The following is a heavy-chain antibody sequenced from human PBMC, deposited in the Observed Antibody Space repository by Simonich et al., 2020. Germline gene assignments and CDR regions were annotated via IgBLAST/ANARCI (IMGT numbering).Heavy chain of an antibody. CDR1: GYTFTGYY. CDR2: SNPNSGGT. J-gene: IGHJ6*03. CDR3: ARDRAARYYYYYYMDV. Sequence: QVQLVQSGAEVKKPGASVKVSCKASGYTFTGYYMHWVRQAPGQGREWQRGSNPNSGGTNYAHKCQGRVTMTRDTSISTAYMELSRLRSDDTAVYYCARDRAARYYYYYYMDVWGKGTTVTVSS. V-gene: IGHV1-2*07. D-gene: IGHD6-6*01.